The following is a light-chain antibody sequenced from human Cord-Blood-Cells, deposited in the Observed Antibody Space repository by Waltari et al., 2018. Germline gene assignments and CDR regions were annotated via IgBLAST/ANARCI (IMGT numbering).Light chain of an antibody. J-gene: IGLJ2*01. V-gene: IGLV3-1*01. CDR2: QDS. CDR3: QAWDSSTVV. CDR1: KLGANY. Sequence: SYELTQPPSVSVSPGPTASITCSGDKLGANYACWYQQKPGQSPVLVIYQDSKRPSGIPERFSGSNSGNTATLTISGTQAMDEADYYCQAWDSSTVVFGGGTKLTVL.